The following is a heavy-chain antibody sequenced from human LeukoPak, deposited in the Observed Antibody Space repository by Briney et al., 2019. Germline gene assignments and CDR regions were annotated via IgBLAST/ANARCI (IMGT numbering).Heavy chain of an antibody. Sequence: PGGSLRLSCAASGFTVSSNYMSWVRQAPGQGLEWVSVIYSGGSTYYADSVKGRFTISRDISKNTLYLQMNSLRAEDTAVYYCARDREGSRYAMDVWGQGTSVTVSS. J-gene: IGHJ6*02. CDR3: ARDREGSRYAMDV. CDR1: GFTVSSNY. CDR2: IYSGGST. V-gene: IGHV3-53*01. D-gene: IGHD3-10*01.